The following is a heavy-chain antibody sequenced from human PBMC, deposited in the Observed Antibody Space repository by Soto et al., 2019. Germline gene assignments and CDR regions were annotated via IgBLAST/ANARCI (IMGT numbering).Heavy chain of an antibody. D-gene: IGHD3-16*01. Sequence: PGGSLRLSCAASGFTLSNYHLNWVRQAPGKGLDWVAYIDKSGRTIYYADSVKGRFTISRDSAKNSLYLQMNSLRDEDTALYYCTRDNNYGFGMDVWGQGTTVTVSS. CDR2: IDKSGRTI. CDR3: TRDNNYGFGMDV. CDR1: GFTLSNYH. J-gene: IGHJ6*01. V-gene: IGHV3-48*02.